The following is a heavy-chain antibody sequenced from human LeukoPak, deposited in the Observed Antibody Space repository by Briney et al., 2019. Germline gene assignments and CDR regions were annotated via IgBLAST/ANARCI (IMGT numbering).Heavy chain of an antibody. CDR1: GFTFTSSS. D-gene: IGHD5-18*01. J-gene: IGHJ4*02. Sequence: SVKISCKASGFTFTSSSIQWIRQARGQRLEWIGWIVGDSTDTYYAQRFQERVTIARDMSTSTAYLELSSLRSEDTAVYYCAADPDTTMAFDCWGQGTLVTVSS. CDR3: AADPDTTMAFDC. CDR2: IVGDSTDT. V-gene: IGHV1-58*02.